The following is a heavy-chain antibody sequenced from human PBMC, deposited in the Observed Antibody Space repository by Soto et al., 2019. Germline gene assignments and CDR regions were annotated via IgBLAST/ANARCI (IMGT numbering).Heavy chain of an antibody. V-gene: IGHV1-8*01. CDR1: GYSFTDYD. J-gene: IGHJ4*02. Sequence: QVQLVQSGAEVKKPGASVKVSCKTSGYSFTDYDIHWVLQAAGQGIERMGWMNPGNNQHVYTRKFRGRVTVSTDNSITTAYMEVCSLTSDETAVYYCSRAPLGIIVAPDFGGQGTLVTVSS. D-gene: IGHD3-22*01. CDR2: MNPGNNQH. CDR3: SRAPLGIIVAPDF.